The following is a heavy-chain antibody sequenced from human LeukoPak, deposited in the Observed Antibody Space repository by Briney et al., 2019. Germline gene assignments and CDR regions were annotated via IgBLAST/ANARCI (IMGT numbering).Heavy chain of an antibody. D-gene: IGHD3-10*01. J-gene: IGHJ4*02. CDR1: GFTFSSYS. Sequence: GGSLRLSCAASGFTFSSYSMNWVRQAPGKGLEWVSVIYSGGSTYYADSVKGRFTISRDNSKNTLYLQMNSLRAEDTAVYYCAKGVGYGGGYFDYWGQGTLVTVSS. V-gene: IGHV3-23*01. CDR3: AKGVGYGGGYFDY. CDR2: IYSGGST.